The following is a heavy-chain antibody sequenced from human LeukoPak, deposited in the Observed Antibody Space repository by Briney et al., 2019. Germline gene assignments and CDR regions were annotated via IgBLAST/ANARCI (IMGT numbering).Heavy chain of an antibody. J-gene: IGHJ4*02. D-gene: IGHD2-2*01. CDR2: ISSSSSYI. Sequence: GGSLRLSCAASGFTFSSYSMNWVRQAPGKGLEWVSSISSSSSYIYYADSVKGRFTISRDNAKNTLYLQMNSLRAEDTAVYYCARDGVGYCSSTSCPYYFDYWGQGTLVTVSS. CDR1: GFTFSSYS. CDR3: ARDGVGYCSSTSCPYYFDY. V-gene: IGHV3-21*01.